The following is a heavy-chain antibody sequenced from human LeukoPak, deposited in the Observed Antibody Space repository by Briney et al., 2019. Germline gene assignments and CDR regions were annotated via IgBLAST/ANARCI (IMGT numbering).Heavy chain of an antibody. CDR3: IVFGDSNH. CDR2: ISGSGGST. Sequence: GGSLRLSCAASGFTFSSYAMSWVRQAPGKGLEWVSAISGSGGSTYYADSVKGRFTISRDTSKNTLYLQINSLRVEGTAVYYCIVFGDSNHWGQGTLVTVSS. J-gene: IGHJ5*02. CDR1: GFTFSSYA. V-gene: IGHV3-23*01. D-gene: IGHD4-17*01.